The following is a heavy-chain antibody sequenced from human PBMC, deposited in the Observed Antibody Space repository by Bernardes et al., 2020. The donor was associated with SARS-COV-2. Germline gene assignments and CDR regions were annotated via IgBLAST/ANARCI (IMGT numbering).Heavy chain of an antibody. D-gene: IGHD5-18*01. Sequence: GRSLRVSCAASGFSFSNYAMSWVRQAPGKGLEWVSGISGSGGSTYYPDSVKGRFTISRDNSKNTLYLQMNSLRAEDTAVYYCAKEGGYNYGFQWGQGTLVTVSS. J-gene: IGHJ4*02. CDR1: GFSFSNYA. V-gene: IGHV3-23*01. CDR3: AKEGGYNYGFQ. CDR2: ISGSGGST.